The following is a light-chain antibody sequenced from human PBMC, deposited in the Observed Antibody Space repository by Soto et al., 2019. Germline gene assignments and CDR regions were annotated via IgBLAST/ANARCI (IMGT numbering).Light chain of an antibody. Sequence: QSVLTQPASVSGSPGQSITIFCTGASSDVGGYNYVSWNQQHPGKAPKLMIYEVSNRPSGVSNRFSGSKSGNTASLTISGLQAEDEADYYCSSYTSSSTPYVFGTGAKVTV. CDR2: EVS. V-gene: IGLV2-14*01. CDR3: SSYTSSSTPYV. J-gene: IGLJ1*01. CDR1: SSDVGGYNY.